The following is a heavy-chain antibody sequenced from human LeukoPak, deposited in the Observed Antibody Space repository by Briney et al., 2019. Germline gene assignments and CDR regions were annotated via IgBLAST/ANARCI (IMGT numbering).Heavy chain of an antibody. CDR2: INGGSGNS. J-gene: IGHJ4*02. D-gene: IGHD5-18*01. CDR3: AKGQGYNYGDSIDY. Sequence: PGGSLRLSCAASGFTVSSNYMSWVRQAPGKGLEWVSVINGGSGNSYYADSVKGRFTVPRDNSKNTLYLQMNSLRDEDTAVYYCAKGQGYNYGDSIDYWGQGTLVTVSS. CDR1: GFTVSSNY. V-gene: IGHV3-23*01.